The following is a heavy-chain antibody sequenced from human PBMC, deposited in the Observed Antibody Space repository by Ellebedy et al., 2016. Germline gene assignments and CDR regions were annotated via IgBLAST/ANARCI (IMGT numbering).Heavy chain of an antibody. CDR3: AKDINRERITIFGVVIAADAFDI. CDR1: GFTFDDYA. V-gene: IGHV3-9*01. D-gene: IGHD3-3*01. Sequence: SLKISCAASGFTFDDYAMHWVRQAPGKGLEWVSGISWNSGSIGYADSVKGRFTISRDNAKNSLYLQMNSLRAEDTALYYCAKDINRERITIFGVVIAADAFDIWGQGTMVTVSS. J-gene: IGHJ3*02. CDR2: ISWNSGSI.